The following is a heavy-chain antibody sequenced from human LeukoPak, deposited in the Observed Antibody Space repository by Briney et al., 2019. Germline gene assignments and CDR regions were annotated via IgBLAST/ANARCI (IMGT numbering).Heavy chain of an antibody. CDR2: ISSSSSTI. J-gene: IGHJ3*02. V-gene: IGHV3-48*01. Sequence: GGSLRLSCAGSGFTFSRYGFNWVRQAPGKGLEWVSYISSSSSTIYYADSVKGRFTISRDNAKNSLYLQMNSLRAEDTAVYYCARDRVELGWGAFEIWGQGTMVTVSS. D-gene: IGHD7-27*01. CDR1: GFTFSRYG. CDR3: ARDRVELGWGAFEI.